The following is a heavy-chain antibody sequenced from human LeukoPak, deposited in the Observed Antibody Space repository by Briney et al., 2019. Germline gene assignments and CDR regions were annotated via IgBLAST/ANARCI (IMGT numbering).Heavy chain of an antibody. Sequence: GGSLRLSCAASGFTFSSYGMHWVRQAPGKGLEWVAVISYDGSNKYYADSVKGRFTISRDNSKNTLYLQMNSLRAEDTAVYYCAKMGDTAMVRPGAVVRDDAFDIWGQGTMVTVSS. D-gene: IGHD5-18*01. CDR3: AKMGDTAMVRPGAVVRDDAFDI. J-gene: IGHJ3*02. CDR2: ISYDGSNK. CDR1: GFTFSSYG. V-gene: IGHV3-30*18.